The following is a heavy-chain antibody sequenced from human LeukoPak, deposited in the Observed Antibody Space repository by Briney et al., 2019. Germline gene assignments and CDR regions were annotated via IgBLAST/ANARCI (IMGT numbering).Heavy chain of an antibody. Sequence: SETLSLTCTVSGGSISSYYWSWIRQPPGKGLEWIGYIYYSGSTNYNPSLKSRVTISVDTSKNQFSLKLSSVTAADTAVYYCARWEVRLNAFEMWGQGTMVTVSS. CDR2: IYYSGST. D-gene: IGHD3-10*01. V-gene: IGHV4-59*01. J-gene: IGHJ3*02. CDR3: ARWEVRLNAFEM. CDR1: GGSISSYY.